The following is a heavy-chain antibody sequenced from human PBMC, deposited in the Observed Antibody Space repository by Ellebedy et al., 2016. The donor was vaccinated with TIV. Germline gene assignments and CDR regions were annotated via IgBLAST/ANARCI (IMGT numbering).Heavy chain of an antibody. CDR3: ARPQNAYGFLYYFDS. D-gene: IGHD3-10*01. Sequence: GESLKISCAASGFTFTSYALHWVRQGPGMGLEWVAVISNDGSDKYYADSVKDRFTISRDNFNHTLYLELNSLRPDDTALYYCARPQNAYGFLYYFDSWGQGTLVTVSS. CDR1: GFTFTSYA. V-gene: IGHV3-30*04. J-gene: IGHJ4*02. CDR2: ISNDGSDK.